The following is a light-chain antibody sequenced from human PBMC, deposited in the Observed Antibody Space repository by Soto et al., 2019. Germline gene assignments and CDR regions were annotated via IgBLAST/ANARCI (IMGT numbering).Light chain of an antibody. CDR2: GVS. J-gene: IGKJ1*01. CDR1: QNVYGN. Sequence: VMTQSPATLSVSAGETATLFCRASQNVYGNLAWYQQKPGQAPRLVIYGVSSRANGIPDRFIGSGSVTDFTLTISSLQSEDFAVYYCQQYNIWPWTFGQGTKVEIK. V-gene: IGKV3-15*01. CDR3: QQYNIWPWT.